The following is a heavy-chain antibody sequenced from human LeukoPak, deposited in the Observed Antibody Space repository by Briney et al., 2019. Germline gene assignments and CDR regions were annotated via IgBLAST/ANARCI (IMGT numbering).Heavy chain of an antibody. V-gene: IGHV3-48*03. CDR2: ISSRGGTI. D-gene: IGHD2-21*02. Sequence: GGSLRLSCAASGFTFSSYEMNWVRQAPGKGLEWVSYISSRGGTIYYADSVKGRFTTSRDNAKNSLYLQVNSLRAEDTAVYYCARDKGDYSFDYWGQGTLVTVSS. J-gene: IGHJ4*02. CDR3: ARDKGDYSFDY. CDR1: GFTFSSYE.